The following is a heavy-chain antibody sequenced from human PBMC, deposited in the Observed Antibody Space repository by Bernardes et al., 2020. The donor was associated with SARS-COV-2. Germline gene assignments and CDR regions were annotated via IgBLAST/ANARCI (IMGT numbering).Heavy chain of an antibody. V-gene: IGHV4-31*03. CDR2: IYYSGST. Sequence: SETLSLTCTVSGGSISSGGYYWIWIRQHPGKGLEWIGYIYYSGSTYYNPSLKSRVTISVDTSKNQFSLKLSSVTAADTAAYYCARVAWPEFEYYYSGMDVWGQGTTVTVSS. CDR3: ARVAWPEFEYYYSGMDV. CDR1: GGSISSGGYY. J-gene: IGHJ6*02. D-gene: IGHD3-10*01.